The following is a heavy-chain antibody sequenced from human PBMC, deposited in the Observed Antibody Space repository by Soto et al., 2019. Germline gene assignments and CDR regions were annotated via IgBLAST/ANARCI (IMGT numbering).Heavy chain of an antibody. V-gene: IGHV3-30*18. CDR2: ISYDGSYK. CDR3: ENDLTPSSGHGMDV. Sequence: QVQLVESGGGVVQPGRSLRLSCAASGFTFSSYGMHWVRQAPGKGLEWVAFISYDGSYKYYVDSVKGRFTISRDNSKNTLYLQMNSLRAEDTAAYYVENDLTPSSGHGMDVWGQGTTFTVSS. J-gene: IGHJ6*02. CDR1: GFTFSSYG.